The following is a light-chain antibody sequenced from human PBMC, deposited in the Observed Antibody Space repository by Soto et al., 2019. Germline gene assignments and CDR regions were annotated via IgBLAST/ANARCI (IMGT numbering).Light chain of an antibody. CDR2: GAS. CDR1: QSIGFY. CDR3: QQSYGTPRT. Sequence: DIQMTQSPSSLSASVGDRVTITCRASQSIGFYLTWYQHKPGTAPKLLIYGASGLQSGVPSRFAGSGSGTDFTLTINSLQPEDFATYYCQQSYGTPRTFGQGTKVEIK. V-gene: IGKV1-39*01. J-gene: IGKJ1*01.